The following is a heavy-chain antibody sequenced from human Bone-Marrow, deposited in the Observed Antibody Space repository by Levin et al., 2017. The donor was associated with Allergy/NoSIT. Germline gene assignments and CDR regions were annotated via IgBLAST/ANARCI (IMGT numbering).Heavy chain of an antibody. CDR1: GGSIATSF. V-gene: IGHV4-59*01. Sequence: PSETLSLTCNVSGGSIATSFWSWIRQPPGKGLEWIGYISNTGSTDYNPSLKSRVTISTDRSKNQFSLKLTSVTAADTALYYCARDVSGTYFAFGIWGQGTMVTVSS. D-gene: IGHD1-26*01. CDR3: ARDVSGTYFAFGI. J-gene: IGHJ3*02. CDR2: ISNTGST.